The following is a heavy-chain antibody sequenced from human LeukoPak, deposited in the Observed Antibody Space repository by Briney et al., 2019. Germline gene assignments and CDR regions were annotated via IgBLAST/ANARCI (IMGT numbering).Heavy chain of an antibody. J-gene: IGHJ4*02. V-gene: IGHV3-53*01. Sequence: RGSLRLSCAASGVSVSSSYMSWVREAPGKGLGCGSLVSVGGSTYHADSVKGRFTISRDNPKNTLYLQMHSVRPEDTAVYYCARAPGIAVATNGDSWGQGTLVTVSS. CDR2: VSVGGST. D-gene: IGHD6-13*01. CDR3: ARAPGIAVATNGDS. CDR1: GVSVSSSY.